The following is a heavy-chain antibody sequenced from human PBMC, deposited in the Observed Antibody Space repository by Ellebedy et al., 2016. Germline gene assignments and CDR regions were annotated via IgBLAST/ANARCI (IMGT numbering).Heavy chain of an antibody. V-gene: IGHV3-33*08. CDR1: GFTFSSYG. D-gene: IGHD4-17*01. Sequence: GGSLRLXXAASGFTFSSYGMHWVRQAPGKGLEWVAVIWYDGSNKYYADSVKGRFTISRDNSKNTLYLQMNSLRAEDTAVYYCARAPQYGDRVYWGQGTLVTVSS. CDR2: IWYDGSNK. CDR3: ARAPQYGDRVY. J-gene: IGHJ4*02.